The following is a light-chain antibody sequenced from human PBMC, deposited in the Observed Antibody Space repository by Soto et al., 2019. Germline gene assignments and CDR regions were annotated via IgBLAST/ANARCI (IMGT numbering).Light chain of an antibody. V-gene: IGKV1-5*01. Sequence: DFQMPQSPSTLSASLADIVAITCRASQNIRSRLAWFQQKPGKAPKLLIYDASSLESGVPQRFSGSGSGTEFTLTISSLQTDDFSTYYCQQYTTYWTFGQGTKVDIK. CDR3: QQYTTYWT. J-gene: IGKJ1*01. CDR1: QNIRSR. CDR2: DAS.